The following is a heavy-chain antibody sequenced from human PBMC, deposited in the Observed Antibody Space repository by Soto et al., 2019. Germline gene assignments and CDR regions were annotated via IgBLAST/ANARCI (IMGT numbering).Heavy chain of an antibody. J-gene: IGHJ6*02. V-gene: IGHV3-53*01. CDR2: IYSGGST. CDR1: GFTVSSNY. Sequence: PGGSLRLSCAASGFTVSSNYMSWVRQAPGKGLEWVSVIYSGGSTYYADSVKGRFTNSKDNSKNTLYLQMNSLRAEDTAVFYFARCLGGQLLSFYYYYGMDVWGQGTTVTVSS. D-gene: IGHD2-2*01. CDR3: ARCLGGQLLSFYYYYGMDV.